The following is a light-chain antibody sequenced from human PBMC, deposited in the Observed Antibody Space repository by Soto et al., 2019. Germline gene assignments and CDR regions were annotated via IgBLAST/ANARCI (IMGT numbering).Light chain of an antibody. V-gene: IGLV1-36*01. J-gene: IGLJ1*01. Sequence: QPVLTQPPSVSEAPRQRVTISCSGSSSNIGNNAVNWYQQLPGKAPKLLIYYDDLLPSGVSDRFSGSKSGTSASLAISGLQSEDEADYYCAAWDDSLNGLVFGTGTKLT. CDR2: YDD. CDR3: AAWDDSLNGLV. CDR1: SSNIGNNA.